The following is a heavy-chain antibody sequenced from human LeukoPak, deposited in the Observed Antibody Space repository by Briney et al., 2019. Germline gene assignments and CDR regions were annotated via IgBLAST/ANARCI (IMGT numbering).Heavy chain of an antibody. D-gene: IGHD1-26*01. CDR3: AASLPSGSYEGLFDY. V-gene: IGHV4-59*01. J-gene: IGHJ4*02. CDR1: GGSISSYY. CDR2: IYYSGST. Sequence: SETLSLNCTVSGGSISSYYWSWIRQPPGKGLEWIGYIYYSGSTNYNPSLKSRVTISVDTSKNQFSLKLSSVTAADTAVYYCAASLPSGSYEGLFDYWGQGTLVTVSS.